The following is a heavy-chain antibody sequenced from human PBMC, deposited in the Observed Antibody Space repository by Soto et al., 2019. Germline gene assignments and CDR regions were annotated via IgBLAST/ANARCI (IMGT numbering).Heavy chain of an antibody. CDR3: ARLVRRDRLDP. D-gene: IGHD6-13*01. J-gene: IGHJ5*02. Sequence: SETLSLTCTVSGGSINNYYWSWIRQPPGKGLELIGYIYYTGNTNYNPSLKSRVTILVDTTKNQISLKLTSVTAADTAVYYCARLVRRDRLDPWGQGTLVTVSS. CDR2: IYYTGNT. CDR1: GGSINNYY. V-gene: IGHV4-59*08.